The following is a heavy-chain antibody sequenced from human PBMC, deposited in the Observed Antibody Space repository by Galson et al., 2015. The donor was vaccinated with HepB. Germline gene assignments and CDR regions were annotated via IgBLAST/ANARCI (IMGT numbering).Heavy chain of an antibody. Sequence: SVKVSCKASGSTFTSYAMHWVRQAPGQRLEWMGWINAGNGNTKYSQKFQGRVTITRDTSASTAYMELSSLRSEDTAVYYCARNSMGSGYYAFDIWGQGTMVTVSS. CDR2: INAGNGNT. V-gene: IGHV1-3*01. CDR3: ARNSMGSGYYAFDI. CDR1: GSTFTSYA. D-gene: IGHD3-22*01. J-gene: IGHJ3*02.